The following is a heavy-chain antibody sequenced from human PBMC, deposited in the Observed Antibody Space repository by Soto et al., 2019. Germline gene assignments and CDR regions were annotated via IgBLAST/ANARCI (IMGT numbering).Heavy chain of an antibody. D-gene: IGHD1-1*01. CDR3: ARWPHLEPRFDY. V-gene: IGHV4-31*03. Sequence: QVQLQESGPGLVKPSQTLSLTCTVSGGSISSGDYSWSWIRQHPGKGLEWIGYIYYSGSTYYNPSLKSRVTISVDTSKNQFSLKLSCVTAADTAVYYCARWPHLEPRFDYWGQGTLVTVSS. CDR2: IYYSGST. CDR1: GGSISSGDYS. J-gene: IGHJ4*02.